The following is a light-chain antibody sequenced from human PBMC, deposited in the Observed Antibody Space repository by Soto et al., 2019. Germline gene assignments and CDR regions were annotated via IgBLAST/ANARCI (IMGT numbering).Light chain of an antibody. CDR1: YIGSKS. CDR3: QVWFSGSDPHVV. Sequence: SYELTQPPSVSVAPGQTARITCGGNYIGSKSVHWYQHKPGQAPVLVVYDDSDRPSGIPERFSGFNSRNTATLTISRVEAGDEADYYCQVWFSGSDPHVVFGGGTQLTVL. J-gene: IGLJ2*01. CDR2: DDS. V-gene: IGLV3-21*02.